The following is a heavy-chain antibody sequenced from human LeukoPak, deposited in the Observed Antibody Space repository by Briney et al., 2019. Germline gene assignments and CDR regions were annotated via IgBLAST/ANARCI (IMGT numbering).Heavy chain of an antibody. J-gene: IGHJ5*02. V-gene: IGHV4-4*07. Sequence: SETLSLTCTVSGGSISSYYLSWIRQPAGKGLEWIGRIYSRVTTYNPSLKSRVTMSADTSRNHVSLTLNSVTAADTAVYYCARDSGSTGEVKFDPWGQGTLVTVSS. CDR3: ARDSGSTGEVKFDP. CDR1: GGSISSYY. CDR2: IYSRVT. D-gene: IGHD3-16*01.